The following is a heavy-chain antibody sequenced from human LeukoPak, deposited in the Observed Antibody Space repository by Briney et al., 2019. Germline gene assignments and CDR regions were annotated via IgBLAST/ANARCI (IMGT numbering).Heavy chain of an antibody. V-gene: IGHV3-23*01. D-gene: IGHD3-22*01. J-gene: IGHJ4*02. CDR1: GFTFSTYA. CDR2: IGGSGGNT. CDR3: AKDGGGYDTSGYYYGDY. Sequence: GGSLRLSCAASGFTFSTYAMSWVRQAPGKGLEWVSVIGGSGGNTYYADSVKGRFTISRDNSKNTLYLQMNSLRADDTAVYHCAKDGGGYDTSGYYYGDYWGQGTLVTVSS.